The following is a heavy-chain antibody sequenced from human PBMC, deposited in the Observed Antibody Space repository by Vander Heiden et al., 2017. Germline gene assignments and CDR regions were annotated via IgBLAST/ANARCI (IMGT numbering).Heavy chain of an antibody. J-gene: IGHJ4*02. CDR1: GYTFTSYY. CDR2: INPSGGST. D-gene: IGHD4-17*01. V-gene: IGHV1-46*01. CDR3: ARAHPHGDYAYY. Sequence: QVQLVQSGAEVKKPGASVKVSCKASGYTFTSYYLHWVRQAPGQGLEWMGIINPSGGSTSYAQKFQGRVTMTRDTSTSTVYMELSSLRSEDTAVYYCARAHPHGDYAYYWGQGTLVTVSS.